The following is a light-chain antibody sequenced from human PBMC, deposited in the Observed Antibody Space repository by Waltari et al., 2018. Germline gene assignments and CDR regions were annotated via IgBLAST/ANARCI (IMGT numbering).Light chain of an antibody. CDR3: CSYLERTV. Sequence: QSALTQPASVSGSPGQSITISCAGTRRDVGGYDRVSWDPHHPDKAPKLLTYAVTKRPSGVSNRFSGSKSGNTASLTISGLQAEDEATYYCCSYLERTVFGGGTKLTVL. CDR1: RRDVGGYDR. V-gene: IGLV2-23*02. J-gene: IGLJ2*01. CDR2: AVT.